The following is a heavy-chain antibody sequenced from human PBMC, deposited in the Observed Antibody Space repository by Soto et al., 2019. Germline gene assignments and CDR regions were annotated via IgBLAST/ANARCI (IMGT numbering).Heavy chain of an antibody. CDR2: ISYGGSHK. CDR1: GFTFSEYG. D-gene: IGHD2-15*01. V-gene: IGHV3-30*18. Sequence: GGSLRLSCTASGFTFSEYGIHWVRQAPGKGLEWVAVISYGGSHKYYAGSVKGRFTISRDDSKNTVYLQMNSLKTDDTAVYYCAKEMFPRTVLDSSSPWGDFWGRGSLVTVSS. CDR3: AKEMFPRTVLDSSSPWGDF. J-gene: IGHJ4*02.